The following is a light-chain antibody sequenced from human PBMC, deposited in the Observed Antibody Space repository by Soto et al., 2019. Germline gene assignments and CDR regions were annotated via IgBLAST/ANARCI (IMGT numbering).Light chain of an antibody. CDR1: SSDVGAFNY. Sequence: QAVVTQPASVSASPGQSITISCTGTSSDVGAFNYVSWYQQYPGRAPKLMIYEVSNRPSGLSNRFSGSKSGNTASLTISGLQPEDEADYYCSTYITSSSTWVFGGGTKLTVL. J-gene: IGLJ3*02. V-gene: IGLV2-14*01. CDR2: EVS. CDR3: STYITSSSTWV.